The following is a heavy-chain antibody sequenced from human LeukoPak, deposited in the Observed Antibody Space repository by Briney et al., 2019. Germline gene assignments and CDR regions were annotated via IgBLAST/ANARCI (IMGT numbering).Heavy chain of an antibody. CDR2: ISSSSSYI. CDR1: GFTFSSYS. V-gene: IGHV3-21*01. J-gene: IGHJ4*02. D-gene: IGHD2-21*01. CDR3: ATSGDLGNDY. Sequence: TSGGSLRLSCAASGFTFSSYSMNWVRQAPGKGLEWVSSISSSSSYIYYADSVKGRFTISRDNAKNSLYLEMNSLRAEDTAVYHCATSGDLGNDYWGQGTLVTVSS.